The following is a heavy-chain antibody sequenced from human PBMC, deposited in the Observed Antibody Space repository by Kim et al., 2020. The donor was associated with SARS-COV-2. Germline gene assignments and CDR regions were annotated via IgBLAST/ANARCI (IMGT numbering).Heavy chain of an antibody. V-gene: IGHV1-8*01. CDR2: MNPNSGNT. D-gene: IGHD2-2*01. J-gene: IGHJ5*02. Sequence: ASVKVSCKASGYTFTSYDINWVRQATGQGLEWMGWMNPNSGNTGYAQKFQGRVTMTRNTSISTAYMELSSLRSEDTAVYYCARGFAPPTAAASGTKFDPWGQGTLVTVSS. CDR1: GYTFTSYD. CDR3: ARGFAPPTAAASGTKFDP.